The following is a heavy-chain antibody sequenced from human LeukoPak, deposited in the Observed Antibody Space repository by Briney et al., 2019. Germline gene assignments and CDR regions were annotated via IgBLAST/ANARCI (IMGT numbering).Heavy chain of an antibody. D-gene: IGHD3-22*01. V-gene: IGHV3-23*01. Sequence: GGSLRLSCAASGFTFSSYAMNWVRQAPGKGLEWVSAISGNGGSTYYADSVKGRFTISRDNSKNTLYLQIDSLRAEDTAVYYCARDRRYYYDSSGSTGAFDIWGQGTMVTVSS. CDR1: GFTFSSYA. CDR2: ISGNGGST. J-gene: IGHJ3*02. CDR3: ARDRRYYYDSSGSTGAFDI.